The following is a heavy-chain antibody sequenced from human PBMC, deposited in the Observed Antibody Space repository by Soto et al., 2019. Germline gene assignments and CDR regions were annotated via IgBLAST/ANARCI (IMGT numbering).Heavy chain of an antibody. CDR2: ISYDGSNK. J-gene: IGHJ2*01. CDR3: AKDHRYLYFDL. Sequence: QVQLVESGGGVVQPGRSLRLSCAASGFTFSSYGMHWVRQAPGKGLEWVAVISYDGSNKYYADSVKGRFTISRDNSKNTLYLQMNSLRAEDTAVYYCAKDHRYLYFDLWGRGTLVTVSS. CDR1: GFTFSSYG. V-gene: IGHV3-30*18.